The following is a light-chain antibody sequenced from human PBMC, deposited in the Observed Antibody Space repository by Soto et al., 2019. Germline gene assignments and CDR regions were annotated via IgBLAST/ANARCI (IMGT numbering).Light chain of an antibody. CDR1: QSVSFF. J-gene: IGKJ1*01. CDR2: GAS. CDR3: QEALNEPWT. V-gene: IGKV1-39*02. Sequence: DVRLPQSPSSLSVSVGDRVSISFRASQSVSFFLSWYQQRPGRAPKLLIYGASNLASGVPPRFSGSRSGTDFTLVIDSLQPEDLGTYYCQEALNEPWTFGQGTKVDIK.